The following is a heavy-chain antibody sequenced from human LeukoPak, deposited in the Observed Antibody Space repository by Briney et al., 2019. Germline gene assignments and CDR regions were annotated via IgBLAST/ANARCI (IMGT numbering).Heavy chain of an antibody. CDR2: ISGSGGYT. V-gene: IGHV3-23*01. Sequence: GGSLRLSCAASGFTFSSYAMSWVRQAPGKGLEWVSVISGSGGYTYYADSVKGRFTISRDNSKNTLYLQMNSLRAEDTAVYYCARGYSGFGHYYYMDVWGKGTTVTVSS. CDR3: ARGYSGFGHYYYMDV. CDR1: GFTFSSYA. D-gene: IGHD5-12*01. J-gene: IGHJ6*03.